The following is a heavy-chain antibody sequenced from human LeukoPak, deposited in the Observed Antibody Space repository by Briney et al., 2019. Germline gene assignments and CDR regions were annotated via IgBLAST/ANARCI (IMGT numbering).Heavy chain of an antibody. D-gene: IGHD6-19*01. CDR2: IKRDGSVK. CDR1: GFTFSTYW. V-gene: IGHV3-7*02. J-gene: IGHJ4*02. Sequence: PGGSLRLSCAASGFTFSTYWMSWVRQAPGKGLEWVANIKRDGSVKYYVDSVKGRFTISRDNAKNSLYLQMNSLRAEDTAVYYCARGKYSSGWFDYWGQGTLVTVSS. CDR3: ARGKYSSGWFDY.